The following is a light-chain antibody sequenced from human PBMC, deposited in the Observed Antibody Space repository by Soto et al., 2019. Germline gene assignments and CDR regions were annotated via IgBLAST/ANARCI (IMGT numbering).Light chain of an antibody. CDR1: QDISSS. CDR2: AAS. CDR3: QQLRSYPST. J-gene: IGKJ4*01. V-gene: IGKV1-9*01. Sequence: IQLTQSPSSLSASVGDRVTITCRASQDISSSLGWYQQKPGKAPKLLIYAASILQSGVPSRFSGSGFGTDFTLTISSLQAEDFASYLCQQLRSYPSTFGGGTKVEIK.